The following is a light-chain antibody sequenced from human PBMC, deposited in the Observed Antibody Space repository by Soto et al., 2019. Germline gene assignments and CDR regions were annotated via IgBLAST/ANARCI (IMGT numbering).Light chain of an antibody. V-gene: IGLV2-14*01. CDR1: SSDVGGYNF. Sequence: QSALTQPASVSGSPGQSITISCTGTSSDVGGYNFVSWYQQHPGKAPKLMIYAVSNRPSGVSYRFSGSKSGNTASLTISGLQAEDEADYYCSSYTNSVTLVFGGRTKLTVL. J-gene: IGLJ2*01. CDR3: SSYTNSVTLV. CDR2: AVS.